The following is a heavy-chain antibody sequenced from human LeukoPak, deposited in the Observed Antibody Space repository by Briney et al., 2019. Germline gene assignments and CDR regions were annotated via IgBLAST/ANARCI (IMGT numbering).Heavy chain of an antibody. Sequence: ASVKVSCKASGGTFSSYAISWVRQAPGQGLEWMGRIIPILGTANYAQKFQGRVTITTDESTNTAYMELSSLRSEDTAVYYCARGVGSSSFDYCGQRTLVTVSS. D-gene: IGHD6-6*01. CDR1: GGTFSSYA. V-gene: IGHV1-69*11. J-gene: IGHJ4*02. CDR2: IIPILGTA. CDR3: ARGVGSSSFDY.